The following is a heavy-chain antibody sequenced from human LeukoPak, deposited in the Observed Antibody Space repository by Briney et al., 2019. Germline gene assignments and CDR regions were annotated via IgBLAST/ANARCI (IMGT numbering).Heavy chain of an antibody. V-gene: IGHV3-66*02. Sequence: GGSLRLSCAASGFTVSSNYMSWVRQAPGKGLEWVSVIYSGGSTYYADSVKGRFTISRDNSKNTLYLQMNSLRAEDTAVYCCARTPYSSGWYVYWGQGTLVTVSS. CDR3: ARTPYSSGWYVY. J-gene: IGHJ4*02. D-gene: IGHD6-19*01. CDR1: GFTVSSNY. CDR2: IYSGGST.